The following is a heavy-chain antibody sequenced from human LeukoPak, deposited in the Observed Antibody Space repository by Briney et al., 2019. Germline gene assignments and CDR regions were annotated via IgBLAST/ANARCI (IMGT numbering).Heavy chain of an antibody. CDR1: GFTFSSYA. CDR3: AKVVATIRWFDY. V-gene: IGHV3-23*01. CDR2: ISGSGGST. J-gene: IGHJ4*02. Sequence: QSGGSLRLSCAASGFTFSSYAMSWVRQAPGKGLEWVSAISGSGGSTYYADSVKGRFTISRDNSKNTLYLQMNSVRDEDTAVYYCAKVVATIRWFDYWGQGTLVTVSS. D-gene: IGHD5-24*01.